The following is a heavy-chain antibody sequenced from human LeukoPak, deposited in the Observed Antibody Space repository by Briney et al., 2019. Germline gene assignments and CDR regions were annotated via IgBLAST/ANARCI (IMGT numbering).Heavy chain of an antibody. CDR1: GYTFRQYS. CDR3: ARDYILPLETDNGDGFAI. Sequence: ASVTVSCTASGYTFRQYSISWVRQAPGKGFEWMGWVSPSHTTRVYAQEFQGRVTMTADTNTNTVSMELRSLRFDDTAVYFCARDYILPLETDNGDGFAIWGQGTVVTVSS. CDR2: VSPSHTTR. V-gene: IGHV1-18*01. D-gene: IGHD3-3*02. J-gene: IGHJ3*02.